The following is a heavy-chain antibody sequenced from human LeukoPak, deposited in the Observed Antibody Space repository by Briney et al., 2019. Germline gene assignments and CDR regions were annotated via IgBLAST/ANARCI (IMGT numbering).Heavy chain of an antibody. CDR1: GFTFSSYS. D-gene: IGHD1-1*01. J-gene: IGHJ4*02. Sequence: GGSLRLSCAASGFTFSSYSMNWVRQAPGKGLEWISYIGISSGNTKYAASVKGRFTISGDNAKNSLYLQMNNLRVDDTAVYYCARDYNYAFDNWGQGTLVTVSS. V-gene: IGHV3-48*04. CDR2: IGISSGNT. CDR3: ARDYNYAFDN.